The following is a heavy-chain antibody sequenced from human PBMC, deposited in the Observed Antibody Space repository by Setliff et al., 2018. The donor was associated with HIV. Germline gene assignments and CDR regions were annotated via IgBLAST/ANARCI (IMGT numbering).Heavy chain of an antibody. CDR2: IYYSGST. CDR1: GFTFSSYA. D-gene: IGHD4-17*01. V-gene: IGHV4-59*01. CDR3: ARDPPGYGDSKDY. J-gene: IGHJ4*02. Sequence: GSLRLSCAASGFTFSSYAMSWVRQSPGKGLEWLGYIYYSGSTTYNPSLRSRVTISIDTSKNQFSLNLRSVTAADTAVYYCARDPPGYGDSKDYWGQGKTGHRLL.